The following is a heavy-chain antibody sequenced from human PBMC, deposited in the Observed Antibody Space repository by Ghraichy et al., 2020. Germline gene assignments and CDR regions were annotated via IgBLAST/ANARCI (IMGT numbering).Heavy chain of an antibody. J-gene: IGHJ4*02. CDR3: ARASSGWSHFDY. D-gene: IGHD6-19*01. CDR1: GGSMSNYY. Sequence: SETLSLTCTVSGGSMSNYYWNWIRQTPGKGLEWIGYIYYSGSTNYNPSLKSRVTISVDTSKNQFSLKLNSVTAADTAVYYCARASSGWSHFDYWGQGTLVTASS. V-gene: IGHV4-59*01. CDR2: IYYSGST.